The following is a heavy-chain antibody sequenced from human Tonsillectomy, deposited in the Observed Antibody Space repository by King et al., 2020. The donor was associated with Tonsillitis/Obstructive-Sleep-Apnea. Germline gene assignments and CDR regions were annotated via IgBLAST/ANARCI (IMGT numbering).Heavy chain of an antibody. CDR3: ARDSRSHYYDTSGYYSFDY. J-gene: IGHJ4*02. D-gene: IGHD3-22*01. CDR1: GYTFTTYG. CDR2: ISAYNGDT. Sequence: QLVQSGAEVKKPGASVKVSCKASGYTFTTYGISWVRQAPGQGLEWMGWISAYNGDTNYAQNLQGRVTMTKDTSTSTAYMEVSSLISDDTAVYYCARDSRSHYYDTSGYYSFDYWGQGTLVTVSS. V-gene: IGHV1-18*01.